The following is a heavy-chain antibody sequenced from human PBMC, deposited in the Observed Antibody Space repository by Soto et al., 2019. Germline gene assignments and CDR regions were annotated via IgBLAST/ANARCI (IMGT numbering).Heavy chain of an antibody. D-gene: IGHD3-22*01. CDR2: INHSGIT. CDR1: GGSFSDYY. Sequence: QVQIQQWGAGLLKPAETLSLSCAVYGGSFSDYYWSWLRQSPEKGLEWLGEINHSGITNYSPSLKSRVTMAVDTSKNQFSLKLTSVTAADTALYYCARFPFDSNDWTNPRYFDIWGQGTLVTVSS. J-gene: IGHJ4*02. V-gene: IGHV4-34*01. CDR3: ARFPFDSNDWTNPRYFDI.